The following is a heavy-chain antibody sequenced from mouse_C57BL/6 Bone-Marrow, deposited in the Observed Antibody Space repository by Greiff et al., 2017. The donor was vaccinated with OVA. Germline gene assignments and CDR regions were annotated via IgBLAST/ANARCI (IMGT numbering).Heavy chain of an antibody. CDR1: GYTFTDYY. Sequence: EVQLQQSGPVLVKPGASVKMSCKASGYTFTDYYMNWVKQSHGKSLEWIGVINPYNGGTSYNQKFKGKATLTVDKSSSTAYMELNSLTSEDSAVYYCARGGHKGAMDYWGQGTSVTVSS. CDR3: ARGGHKGAMDY. CDR2: INPYNGGT. V-gene: IGHV1-19*01. J-gene: IGHJ4*01. D-gene: IGHD3-3*01.